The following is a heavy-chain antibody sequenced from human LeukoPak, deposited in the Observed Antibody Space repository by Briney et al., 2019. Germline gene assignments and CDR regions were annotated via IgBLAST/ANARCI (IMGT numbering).Heavy chain of an antibody. CDR3: ARLVVVPVASKYDY. D-gene: IGHD2-2*01. V-gene: IGHV3-66*04. Sequence: PGGSLRLSCAASGFTVSDFNMNWVRQAPGKGLEWVSVIDSGGRTSYADSVKGRFSISRDNFKNTLYLQMNSLQVEDTAVYYCARLVVVPVASKYDYCVQGTLVTVSS. CDR2: IDSGGRT. J-gene: IGHJ4*02. CDR1: GFTVSDFN.